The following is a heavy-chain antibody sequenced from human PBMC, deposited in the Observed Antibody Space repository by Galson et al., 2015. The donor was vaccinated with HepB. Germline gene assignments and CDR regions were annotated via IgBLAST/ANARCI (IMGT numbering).Heavy chain of an antibody. CDR3: AKEDQDYGSTSKEKSEC. J-gene: IGHJ1*01. Sequence: SLRLSCAASGFTVSKYYMSWVRQAPGKGLEWVSAITSAGTTYYADSVKGRFTISRDNSKNTLYLQMNSLRVDDTAVFYCAKEDQDYGSTSKEKSECWGRGTLV. CDR2: ITSAGTT. CDR1: GFTVSKYY. D-gene: IGHD4-23*01. V-gene: IGHV3-53*01.